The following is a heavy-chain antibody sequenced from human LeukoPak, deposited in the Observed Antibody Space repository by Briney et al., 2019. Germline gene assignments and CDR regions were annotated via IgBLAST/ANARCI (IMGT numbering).Heavy chain of an antibody. J-gene: IGHJ3*02. CDR1: GGSISSYY. CDR3: ARDMMVAFDI. V-gene: IGHV4-59*01. CDR2: IYYSGST. D-gene: IGHD3-16*01. Sequence: PSETLSFTCTVSGGSISSYYWSWIRQPPGKGLEWIGYIYYSGSTNYNPSLKSRVTISVDTSKNQFSLKLSSVTAADTAVYYCARDMMVAFDIWGQGTMVTVSS.